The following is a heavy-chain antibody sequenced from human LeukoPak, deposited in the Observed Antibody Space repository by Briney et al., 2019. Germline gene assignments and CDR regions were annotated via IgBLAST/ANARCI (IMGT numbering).Heavy chain of an antibody. V-gene: IGHV4-39*01. CDR2: FYYSGRT. CDR1: GGSISSSNYY. J-gene: IGHJ4*02. CDR3: ARQSVVLPAAIPEELEGPFDY. D-gene: IGHD2-2*02. Sequence: SETLSLTCTVSGGSISSSNYYWGWIRQPPGKGLEWIRSFYYSGRTYYNPSLKNRVISVDTSKNQFSLKLSSVTAADTAVYYCARQSVVLPAAIPEELEGPFDYWGQGTLVTVSS.